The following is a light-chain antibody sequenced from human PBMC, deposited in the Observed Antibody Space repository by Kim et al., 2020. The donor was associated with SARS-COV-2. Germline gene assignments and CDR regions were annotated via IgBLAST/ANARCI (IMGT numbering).Light chain of an antibody. Sequence: ALGQTVRITCQGDNVRRDYASWFQQKPGQAPILVIYGKNNRPSGIPDRFSGSNSGNTASLTITGAQAEDEADYYCNSRDTSGNLVVFGGGTQLTVL. CDR3: NSRDTSGNLVV. J-gene: IGLJ2*01. V-gene: IGLV3-19*01. CDR1: NVRRDY. CDR2: GKN.